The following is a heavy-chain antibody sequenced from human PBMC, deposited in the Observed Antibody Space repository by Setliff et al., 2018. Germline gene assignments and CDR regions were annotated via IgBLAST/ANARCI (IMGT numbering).Heavy chain of an antibody. CDR3: AKRDYYDSSGYLLPYMDV. J-gene: IGHJ6*03. CDR2: IYHSGST. D-gene: IGHD3-22*01. CDR1: GGSISSGTYY. Sequence: SETLSLTCTVSGGSISSGTYYWTWIRQPPGKGLEWIGNIYHSGSTYYNPSLKSRVTISVDTSKNQFSLKLSSVTAADTAVYYCAKRDYYDSSGYLLPYMDVWGKGTTVTVSS. V-gene: IGHV4-39*07.